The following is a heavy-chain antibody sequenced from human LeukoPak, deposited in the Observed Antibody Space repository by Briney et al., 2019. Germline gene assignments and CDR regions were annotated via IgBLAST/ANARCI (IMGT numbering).Heavy chain of an antibody. CDR3: AKDESSSSWYMGYYYYGMDV. Sequence: GGSLRLSCAASGFTLSSYAMSWVRQAPGKGLDWVSAISGSGGSTYYADSVKGRFTISRDNSKNTLYLQMNSLRAEDTAVYYCAKDESSSSWYMGYYYYGMDVWGQGTTVTVSS. J-gene: IGHJ6*02. D-gene: IGHD6-13*01. CDR1: GFTLSSYA. V-gene: IGHV3-23*01. CDR2: ISGSGGST.